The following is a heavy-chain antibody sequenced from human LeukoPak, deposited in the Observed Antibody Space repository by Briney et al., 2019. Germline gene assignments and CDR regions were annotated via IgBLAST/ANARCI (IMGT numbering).Heavy chain of an antibody. D-gene: IGHD2-2*01. CDR2: ISGSGGST. J-gene: IGHJ4*02. CDR3: AKDIGVVVPAAIIVFDY. Sequence: GGSLRLSCAASGFTFSSYAMSWVRQAPGKGLEWVSAISGSGGSTYYADSVEGRYNIHRQNYKNTLYLQMNSLRAEDPAVYYCAKDIGVVVPAAIIVFDYWGQGTLVTVSS. V-gene: IGHV3-23*01. CDR1: GFTFSSYA.